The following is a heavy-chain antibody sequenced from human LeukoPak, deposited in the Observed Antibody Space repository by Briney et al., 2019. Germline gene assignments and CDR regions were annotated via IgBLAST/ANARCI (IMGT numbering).Heavy chain of an antibody. CDR2: ISGGAGTT. Sequence: GGSLRLSCAASGFTFSSYAMSWVRQAPGKGLEWVSGISGGAGTTYYADSVKGRFIISRDNSKNTLYLQMNSLRAEDTAVYYCAKSRTLYSQFDYWGQGTLVTASS. J-gene: IGHJ4*02. D-gene: IGHD1-26*01. CDR1: GFTFSSYA. V-gene: IGHV3-23*01. CDR3: AKSRTLYSQFDY.